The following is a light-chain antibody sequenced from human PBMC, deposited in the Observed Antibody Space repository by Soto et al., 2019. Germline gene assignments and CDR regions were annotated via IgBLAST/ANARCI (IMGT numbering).Light chain of an antibody. CDR1: SGSIASNY. V-gene: IGLV6-57*04. J-gene: IGLJ2*01. CDR3: QSYDSSNPVV. Sequence: FMLTQPHSVSESPGKTVTISCTRSSGSIASNYVQWYQQRPGSAPTTVIYEDNQRPSGVADRFSGSIDSSSNSASLTISGLKTEDEADYYCQSYDSSNPVVFGGGTKLTVL. CDR2: EDN.